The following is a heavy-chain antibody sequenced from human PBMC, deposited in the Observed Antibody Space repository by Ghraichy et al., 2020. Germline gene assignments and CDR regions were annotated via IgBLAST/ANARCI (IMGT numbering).Heavy chain of an antibody. V-gene: IGHV3-23*01. J-gene: IGHJ4*02. CDR3: AQAERLEHTY. CDR2: ILGSGETT. Sequence: LSLTCAASGFTFSGYAMTWVRQAPGKGLELVSGILGSGETTYYADSVTGRFTLSRDNSNDTLYLQMNSLRGEDTALYYCAQAERLEHTYWGQGSLVTVSS. CDR1: GFTFSGYA. D-gene: IGHD2-21*01.